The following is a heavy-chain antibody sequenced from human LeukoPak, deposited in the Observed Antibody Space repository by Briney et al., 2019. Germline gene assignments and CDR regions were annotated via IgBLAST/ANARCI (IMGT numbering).Heavy chain of an antibody. V-gene: IGHV3-74*01. CDR1: GFTFSSNW. D-gene: IGHD1-26*01. CDR2: INEDGSTT. CDR3: VRDLGGRSGH. Sequence: GGSLRLSCAATGFTFSSNWMHWVRQAPGKGLVWVSRINEDGSTTNYADSVKGRSTIFRDNAKNTLYLQMNSLRAEDTAVYYCVRDLGGRSGHWGQGTLVTVSS. J-gene: IGHJ4*02.